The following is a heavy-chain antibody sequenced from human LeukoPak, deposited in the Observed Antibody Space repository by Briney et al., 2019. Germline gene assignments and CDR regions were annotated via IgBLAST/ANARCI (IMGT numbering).Heavy chain of an antibody. CDR3: ARDENWDAFDI. V-gene: IGHV3-21*01. Sequence: GGSLRLSCAASGFTFSSYSMNWVRQAPGKGLEWVSSISSSSSYIYYADSVKGRFTISRDNAKNSLYLQMNSLRAEDTAVYYCARDENWDAFDIWGQGTMVTVSS. J-gene: IGHJ3*02. D-gene: IGHD7-27*01. CDR2: ISSSSSYI. CDR1: GFTFSSYS.